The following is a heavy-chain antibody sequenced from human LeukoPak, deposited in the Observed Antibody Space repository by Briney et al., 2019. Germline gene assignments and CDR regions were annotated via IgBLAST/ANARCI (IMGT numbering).Heavy chain of an antibody. CDR1: GFTFSSYG. J-gene: IGHJ4*02. CDR2: ISYDGSNK. CDR3: AKGRTRGVLRFLEWEYFDY. Sequence: QSGGSLRLSCAASGFTFSSYGMHWVRQAPGKGLEWVAVISYDGSNKYYADSVKGRFTISRDNSKNTLYLQMNSLRAEDTAVYYCAKGRTRGVLRFLEWEYFDYWGQGTLVTVSS. D-gene: IGHD3-3*01. V-gene: IGHV3-30*18.